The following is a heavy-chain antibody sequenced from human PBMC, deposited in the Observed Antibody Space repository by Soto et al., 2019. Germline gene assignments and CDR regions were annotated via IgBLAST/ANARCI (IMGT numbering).Heavy chain of an antibody. J-gene: IGHJ4*02. CDR1: GFTFSSYA. Sequence: EVQLVESGGGLVQPGGSLRLSCAASGFTFSSYAMHWVRQAPGKGLEYVSTISSNGGSTYYANSVKGRFTISRDNSKKTMYLQMGSLRAEDMAVYYCARDTPSGGYSFDCWGQGTLVTVSS. CDR3: ARDTPSGGYSFDC. V-gene: IGHV3-64*01. CDR2: ISSNGGST. D-gene: IGHD1-26*01.